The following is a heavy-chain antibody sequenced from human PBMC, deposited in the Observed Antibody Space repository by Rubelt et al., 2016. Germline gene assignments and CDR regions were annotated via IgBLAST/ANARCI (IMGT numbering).Heavy chain of an antibody. CDR3: TRQGGSSNFDY. J-gene: IGHJ4*02. D-gene: IGHD1-26*01. CDR2: SYAT. Sequence: SYATAYAASVKGRFTISRDDSKNTAYLQMNSLKTEDMAVYYCTRQGGSSNFDYWGQGTLVTVSS. V-gene: IGHV3-73*01.